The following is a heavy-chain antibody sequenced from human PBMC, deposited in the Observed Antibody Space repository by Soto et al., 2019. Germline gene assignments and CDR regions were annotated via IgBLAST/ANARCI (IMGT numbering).Heavy chain of an antibody. V-gene: IGHV1-8*01. J-gene: IGHJ6*02. CDR3: AREALFRMDV. Sequence: QVQLVQSGAEVKKPGASVKVSCKASGYTFTSYDINWVRHATGQGLEWMGWMNPNSGNTAYAQKFQGRVNMTRNPSISTAYMELSSLRSEDTAVYYCAREALFRMDVWGRGTTVTVSS. CDR2: MNPNSGNT. CDR1: GYTFTSYD. D-gene: IGHD3-10*02.